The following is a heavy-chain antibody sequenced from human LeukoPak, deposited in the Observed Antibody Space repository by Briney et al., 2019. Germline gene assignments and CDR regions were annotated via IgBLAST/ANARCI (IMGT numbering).Heavy chain of an antibody. J-gene: IGHJ6*03. CDR1: GGSISSSSYY. D-gene: IGHD5-18*01. V-gene: IGHV4-39*07. CDR2: IYYSGST. CDR3: ARTTERGYTYGYFYYYYMDV. Sequence: TSETLSLTCTVSGGSISSSSYYWGWIRQPPGKGLEWIGSIYYSGSTYYNPSLKSRVTISVDTSKNQFSLKLSSVTAADTAVYYCARTTERGYTYGYFYYYYMDVWGKGNKVTIPS.